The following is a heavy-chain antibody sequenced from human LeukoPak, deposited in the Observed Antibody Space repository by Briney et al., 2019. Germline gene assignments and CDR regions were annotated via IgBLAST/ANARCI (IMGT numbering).Heavy chain of an antibody. CDR3: ARDLGRGWTYREVRP. V-gene: IGHV1-2*06. CDR1: GYTFTGYY. D-gene: IGHD6-19*01. Sequence: GASVKVSCKASGYTFTGYYMHWVRQAPGQGLEWMGRINPNSGGTNYAQKFQGRVTMTRDTSISTAYMELSRLRSDDTAVYYCARDLGRGWTYREVRPWGQGTLVTVSS. J-gene: IGHJ5*02. CDR2: INPNSGGT.